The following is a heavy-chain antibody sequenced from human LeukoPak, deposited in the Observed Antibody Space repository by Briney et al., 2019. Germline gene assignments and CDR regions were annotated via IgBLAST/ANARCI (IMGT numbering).Heavy chain of an antibody. CDR3: ARGLPTHGSSSWYSVYYYYMDV. Sequence: SETLSLTCAVSGGSISSSSYYWGWIRQPPGKGLEWIGEINHSGSTNYNPSLKSRVTISVDTSKNQFSLKLSSVTAADTAVYYCARGLPTHGSSSWYSVYYYYMDVWGKGTTVTVSS. CDR2: INHSGST. V-gene: IGHV4-39*07. D-gene: IGHD6-13*01. CDR1: GGSISSSSYY. J-gene: IGHJ6*03.